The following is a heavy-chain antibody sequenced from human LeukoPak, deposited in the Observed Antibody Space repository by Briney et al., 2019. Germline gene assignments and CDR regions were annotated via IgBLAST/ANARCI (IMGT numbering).Heavy chain of an antibody. CDR3: ARDGGAAAGFRRNYYYGMDV. CDR1: GGSISSGGYY. V-gene: IGHV4-31*03. Sequence: SETLSLTCTVSGGSISSGGYYWSWIRQHPGTGLEWIGYIYYSGSTYYNPSLKSRVTISVDTSKNQFSLKLSSVTAADTAVYYCARDGGAAAGFRRNYYYGMDVWGQGTTVTVSS. CDR2: IYYSGST. J-gene: IGHJ6*02. D-gene: IGHD6-13*01.